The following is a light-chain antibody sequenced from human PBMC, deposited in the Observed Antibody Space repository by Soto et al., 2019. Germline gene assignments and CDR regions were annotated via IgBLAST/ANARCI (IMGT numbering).Light chain of an antibody. J-gene: IGKJ1*01. V-gene: IGKV1-5*01. CDR2: DAS. CDR3: QQYNSYSRT. Sequence: DIQRTQWPSTLSASGGYRVTVTLGASQSISSWLAWYQQKPGKAPNLLIYDASSLESGVPSRFSGSGSGTEFTLTISSLQPDDFATYYCQQYNSYSRTFGQGTKVDI. CDR1: QSISSW.